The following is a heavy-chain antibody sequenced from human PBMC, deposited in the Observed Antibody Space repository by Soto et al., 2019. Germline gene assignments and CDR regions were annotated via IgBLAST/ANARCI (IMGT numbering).Heavy chain of an antibody. V-gene: IGHV3-20*04. CDR1: GFTFDDYG. CDR3: ARLMYYYDISGYHSDATFDI. J-gene: IGHJ3*02. Sequence: GGSLRLSCAASGFTFDDYGMSWVRQPPGKGLEWVSAINWNSGSTGYADSVKGRFIISRDNAKNSLYLQMNSLSAEDTALYYCARLMYYYDISGYHSDATFDIWGQGTMVTVSS. CDR2: INWNSGST. D-gene: IGHD3-22*01.